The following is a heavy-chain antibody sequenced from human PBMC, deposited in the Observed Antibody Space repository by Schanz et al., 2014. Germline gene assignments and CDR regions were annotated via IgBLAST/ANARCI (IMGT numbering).Heavy chain of an antibody. V-gene: IGHV3-33*01. Sequence: QVQLVESGGGVVQPGGSLRLSCAASGFIFSNYGMHWVRQAPGKGLEWVAVIWSDGSTKYYADSVKGRFTMSRDNSKSTWYLQMNSQRAEGTAVYYCARANYRRKINFDYWGRGTLVTVSS. D-gene: IGHD3-10*01. CDR3: ARANYRRKINFDY. J-gene: IGHJ4*02. CDR2: IWSDGSTK. CDR1: GFIFSNYG.